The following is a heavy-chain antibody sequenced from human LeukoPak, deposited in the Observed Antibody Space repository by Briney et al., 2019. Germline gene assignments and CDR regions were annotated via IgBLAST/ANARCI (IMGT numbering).Heavy chain of an antibody. D-gene: IGHD5-24*01. J-gene: IGHJ4*02. CDR3: ARGASTIPFDY. V-gene: IGHV3-74*01. CDR1: GFTFSTYL. CDR2: INGDGSST. Sequence: GGSLRLSCAASGFTFSTYLMHWVRQAPRKGLVWVSRINGDGSSTSYADSVKGRFTISRDNAKNTLYMQMNSLRAEDTAVYYCARGASTIPFDYWGQGTLVTVSS.